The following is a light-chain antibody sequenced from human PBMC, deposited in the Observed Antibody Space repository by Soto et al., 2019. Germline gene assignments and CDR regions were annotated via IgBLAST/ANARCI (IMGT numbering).Light chain of an antibody. CDR1: QSISTE. J-gene: IGKJ2*01. V-gene: IGKV3-15*01. CDR3: QHGHNWPLT. Sequence: EIVMTQSPATLSVPPGERATLSCRASQSISTELAWYQQKPGQPPRLLIYSSSTRATGVPARFTGSGSGSEFALTISGLQSEDYAVYYCQHGHNWPLTFGQGTRLEI. CDR2: SSS.